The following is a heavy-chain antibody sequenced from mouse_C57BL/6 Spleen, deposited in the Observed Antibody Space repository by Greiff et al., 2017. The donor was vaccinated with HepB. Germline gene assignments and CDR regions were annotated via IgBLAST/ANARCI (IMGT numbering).Heavy chain of an antibody. D-gene: IGHD1-1*01. CDR2: INPNNGGT. CDR1: GYTFTDYY. J-gene: IGHJ2*01. V-gene: IGHV1-26*01. CDR3: ARLGVTTVYYFDY. Sequence: VQLQQSGPELVKPGASVKISCKASGYTFTDYYMNWVKQSHGKSLEWIGDINPNNGGTSYNQKFKGKATLTVDKSSSTAYMELRSLTSEDSAVYYCARLGVTTVYYFDYWGQGTTLTVSS.